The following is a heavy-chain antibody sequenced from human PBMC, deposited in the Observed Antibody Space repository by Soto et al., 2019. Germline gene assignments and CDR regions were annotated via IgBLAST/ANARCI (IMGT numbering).Heavy chain of an antibody. Sequence: QVQLVQSGAEVKKPGSSVKVSCKASGGTFSSYTISWVRQAPGQGLEWMGRIIPILGIANYAQKFQGRVTITADKSTSTAYMELSSLRSEDTAVYYCASVTCSGGSCDDWFDPWGQGTLVTVSS. CDR3: ASVTCSGGSCDDWFDP. J-gene: IGHJ5*02. D-gene: IGHD2-15*01. CDR2: IIPILGIA. CDR1: GGTFSSYT. V-gene: IGHV1-69*02.